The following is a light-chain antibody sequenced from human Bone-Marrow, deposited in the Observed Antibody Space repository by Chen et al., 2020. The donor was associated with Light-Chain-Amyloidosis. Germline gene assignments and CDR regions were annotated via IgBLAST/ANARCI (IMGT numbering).Light chain of an antibody. CDR1: QSLLHSNGYNY. V-gene: IGKV2-28*01. J-gene: IGKJ2*01. Sequence: DIVMTQSPLSLPVTPGDPASISCRSSQSLLHSNGYNYLDWYLQKPGQSPQLLIYLGSNRASGVPDRFSGSGSGTDFTLKISRVEAEDVGIYYCMQPLQTPRAFGQGTKLEIK. CDR2: LGS. CDR3: MQPLQTPRA.